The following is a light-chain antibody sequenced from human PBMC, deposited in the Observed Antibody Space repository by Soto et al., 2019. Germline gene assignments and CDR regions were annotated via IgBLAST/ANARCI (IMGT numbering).Light chain of an antibody. CDR1: SSEVGGYNY. CDR3: SSYTISSTLLLWV. J-gene: IGLJ3*02. V-gene: IGLV2-14*01. Sequence: QSALTQPASVSGSPGQSITISCTGTSSEVGGYNYVSWYQQHPGKAPKLMIYDVSNRPSGVSHRFSGSKSGNTASLTISGLQADDEADYYCSSYTISSTLLLWVFGVGTQLTVL. CDR2: DVS.